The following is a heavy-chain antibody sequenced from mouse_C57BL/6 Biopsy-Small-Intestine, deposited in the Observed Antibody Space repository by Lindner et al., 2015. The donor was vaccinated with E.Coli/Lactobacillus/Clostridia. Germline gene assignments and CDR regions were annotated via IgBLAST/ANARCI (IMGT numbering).Heavy chain of an antibody. CDR3: ARSSYYGNYDWYFDV. V-gene: IGHV1-82*01. Sequence: VQLQESGPELVKPGASVKISCKTSGYVFNNAWMNWVKQRPGKGLEWIGWIYPGDGDTDCTGKFKGKATLTADNSSSTAYMQLSSLTSEDSAVYFCARSSYYGNYDWYFDVWGAGTTVTVPS. J-gene: IGHJ1*01. CDR1: GYVFNNAW. D-gene: IGHD2-10*01. CDR2: IYPGDGDT.